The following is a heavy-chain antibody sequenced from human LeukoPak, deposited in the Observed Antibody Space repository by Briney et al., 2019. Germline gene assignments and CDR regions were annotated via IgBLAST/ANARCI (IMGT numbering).Heavy chain of an antibody. CDR3: IRADASITMVRGVAHYYYYYGMTV. D-gene: IGHD3-10*01. CDR1: GDSVSSNSAA. Sequence: SQRLSLTCGISGDSVSSNSAAWYWIRQSPSRGLWWLGRRYYRAKWYNDYSVSVKSRITINPDTSTKSFSLKRKSVTPEDMAVYYCIRADASITMVRGVAHYYYYYGMTVWGQGTTVTVSS. CDR2: RYYRAKWYN. V-gene: IGHV6-1*01. J-gene: IGHJ6*02.